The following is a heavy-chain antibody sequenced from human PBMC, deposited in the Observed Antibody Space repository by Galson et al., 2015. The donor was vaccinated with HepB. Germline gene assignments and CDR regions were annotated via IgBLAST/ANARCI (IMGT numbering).Heavy chain of an antibody. Sequence: QSGAEVKKPGESLKISCKGSGYNFNSYWIGWVRQMPGKGLEWMGIIYAGDSDTKYSPSFEGRVTISVDKSINTAYLQWSGLKASDTAVYYCARLRGFYDSTYFDTWGQGTLVTVSS. CDR2: IYAGDSDT. V-gene: IGHV5-51*01. J-gene: IGHJ4*02. D-gene: IGHD3-22*01. CDR1: GYNFNSYW. CDR3: ARLRGFYDSTYFDT.